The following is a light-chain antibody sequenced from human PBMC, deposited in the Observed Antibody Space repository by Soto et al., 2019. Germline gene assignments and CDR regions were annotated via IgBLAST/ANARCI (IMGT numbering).Light chain of an antibody. CDR1: QSISSY. V-gene: IGKV1-39*01. J-gene: IGKJ5*01. Sequence: DIHLPTSPSSLSASVGPGVTITCRASQSISSYLNWYQQKPGKAAKLLIYAASSLQSGVPSRFSGSGSGTDFTLTISSLQPEDFATYYCQQSYSTPITFGQGTRLEIK. CDR2: AAS. CDR3: QQSYSTPIT.